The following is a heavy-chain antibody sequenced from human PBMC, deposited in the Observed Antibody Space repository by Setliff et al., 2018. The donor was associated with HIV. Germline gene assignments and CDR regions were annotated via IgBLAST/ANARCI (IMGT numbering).Heavy chain of an antibody. CDR3: AKMHTAMDPDTFDI. V-gene: IGHV4-39*01. CDR1: GDSISSSSYY. D-gene: IGHD5-18*01. J-gene: IGHJ3*02. Sequence: PSETLSLTCSVSGDSISSSSYYWGWIRQPPGKGLEWIGSIYYSGSTYYNPSLNSRVTISVDASKNQFSLKLSSVTAADTAIYYCAKMHTAMDPDTFDIWGQGTMVTVS. CDR2: IYYSGST.